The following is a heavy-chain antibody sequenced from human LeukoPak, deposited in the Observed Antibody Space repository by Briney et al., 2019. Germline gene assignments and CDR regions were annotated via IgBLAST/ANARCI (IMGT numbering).Heavy chain of an antibody. CDR2: IYYSGST. CDR3: ARGHSYCDILTGYFASAEYFQH. Sequence: SETLSLTCTVSGGSISSYYWSWIRQPPGKGLEWIGYIYYSGSTNYNPSLKSRVTISVDTSKNQFSLKLSSVTAADTAVYYCARGHSYCDILTGYFASAEYFQHWGQGTPVTVSS. V-gene: IGHV4-59*01. D-gene: IGHD3-9*01. J-gene: IGHJ1*01. CDR1: GGSISSYY.